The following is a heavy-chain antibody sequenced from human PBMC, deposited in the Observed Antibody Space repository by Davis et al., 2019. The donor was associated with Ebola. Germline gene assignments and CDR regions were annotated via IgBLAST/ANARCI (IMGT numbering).Heavy chain of an antibody. CDR1: GLNFRNYD. CDR2: IHYDGSNK. CDR3: AKDRYPSAALNH. V-gene: IGHV3-30*02. Sequence: GESLKISCAACGLNFRNYDMHWVRQAPGKGLEWVAFIHYDGSNKYYADSVKGRFTISRDNSKNTLYLQMNSLRAEYTAVHYCAKDRYPSAALNHWGQGTLVTVSS. J-gene: IGHJ5*02. D-gene: IGHD6-13*01.